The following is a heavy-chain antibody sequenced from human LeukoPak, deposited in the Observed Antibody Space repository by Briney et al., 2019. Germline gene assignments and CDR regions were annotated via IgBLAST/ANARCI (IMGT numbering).Heavy chain of an antibody. CDR3: AKVRAPLSGNSYYFDY. J-gene: IGHJ4*02. V-gene: IGHV3-9*01. CDR2: INWNSGGI. D-gene: IGHD1-26*01. Sequence: GGSLRLSCTASGFTFDDYAMHWVRQAPGKGLEWVSGINWNSGGIAYADSVKGRFTISRDNAKNSLYLQMNSLRPEDTALYYCAKVRAPLSGNSYYFDYWGQGTLVTVSS. CDR1: GFTFDDYA.